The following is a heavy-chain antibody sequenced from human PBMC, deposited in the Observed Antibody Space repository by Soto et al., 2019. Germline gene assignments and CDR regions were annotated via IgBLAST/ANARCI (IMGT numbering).Heavy chain of an antibody. V-gene: IGHV4-61*01. D-gene: IGHD1-26*01. J-gene: IGHJ4*02. CDR1: GGSVSSGSYY. CDR2: TYYSGST. CDR3: ARLGATTNFDY. Sequence: SETLSLTCTVSGGSVSSGSYYWSWVRQPPGKGLEWIGYTYYSGSTNYNPSLKSRVTISVDTSKNQFSLKLSSVTAADTAVYYCARLGATTNFDYWGQGTLVTVSS.